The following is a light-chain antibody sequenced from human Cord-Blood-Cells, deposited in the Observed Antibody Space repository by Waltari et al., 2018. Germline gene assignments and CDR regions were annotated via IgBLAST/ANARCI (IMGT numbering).Light chain of an antibody. CDR1: QSGSSN. CDR3: QQYNNWPPYT. V-gene: IGKV3D-15*01. J-gene: IGKJ2*01. CDR2: CAS. Sequence: EIVMTQSPAPLSVSPGERATLSCRASQSGSSNLAWYQQKPGQAPRILNYCASPRATGIPARFSGSGSGTEFTLTISSLQSGDFAVYYWQQYNNWPPYTFGQGTKLEIK.